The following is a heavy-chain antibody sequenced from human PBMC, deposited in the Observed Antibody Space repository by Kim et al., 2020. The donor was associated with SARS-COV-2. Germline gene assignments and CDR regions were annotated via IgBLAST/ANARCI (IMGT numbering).Heavy chain of an antibody. J-gene: IGHJ6*02. V-gene: IGHV3-21*01. CDR2: ISSSSSYI. CDR1: GFSFSGYS. CDR3: ARPDYTGSNRNYYYYGMDV. D-gene: IGHD1-26*01. Sequence: GGSLRLSCAASGFSFSGYSLNWVRQAPGKGLEWVSSISSSSSYIYYADSVKGRFTISRDNAKNSLYLQMNSLRAEDMAVYYCARPDYTGSNRNYYYYGMDVWGQGTTVTVSS.